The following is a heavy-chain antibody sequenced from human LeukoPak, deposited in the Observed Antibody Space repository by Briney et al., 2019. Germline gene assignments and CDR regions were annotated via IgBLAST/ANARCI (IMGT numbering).Heavy chain of an antibody. CDR2: IYPGDSDT. Sequence: GESLKISCKGSGYSFTSYWIGWVRQMPGKGLEWMGIIYPGDSDTRYSPSFQGQVTISADKSISTAYLQWSSLKASDTAMYYCARLSDPIHSYWYFDYWGQGTLVTVSS. V-gene: IGHV5-51*01. D-gene: IGHD2-21*01. CDR1: GYSFTSYW. J-gene: IGHJ4*02. CDR3: ARLSDPIHSYWYFDY.